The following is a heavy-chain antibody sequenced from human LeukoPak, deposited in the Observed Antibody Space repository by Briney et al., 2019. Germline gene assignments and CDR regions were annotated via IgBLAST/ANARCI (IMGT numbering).Heavy chain of an antibody. D-gene: IGHD5-12*01. V-gene: IGHV3-7*01. CDR1: GFTFSNHW. J-gene: IGHJ4*02. CDR2: IKQDGSEI. CDR3: AKSLRGGHIVATIGFDY. Sequence: PGGSLRLSCAASGFTFSNHWMGWVRQAPGKGLEWVANIKQDGSEIYYVDSVKGRFTISRDTAKDSLYLQMNSLRAEDTAVYYCAKSLRGGHIVATIGFDYWGQGTLVTVSS.